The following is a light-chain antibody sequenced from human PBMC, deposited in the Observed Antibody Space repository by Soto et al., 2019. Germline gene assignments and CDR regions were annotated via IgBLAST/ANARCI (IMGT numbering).Light chain of an antibody. Sequence: EIVMTQSPATLSVSPGERATLSGRASQSVSSNLAWYQQKPGQAPRLLIYGASTRATGIPARFSGSGSGTEFTLTITSLQSEDFAVYYCQQCYNWPLTFGGGTRLEIK. CDR2: GAS. CDR3: QQCYNWPLT. J-gene: IGKJ5*01. V-gene: IGKV3-15*01. CDR1: QSVSSN.